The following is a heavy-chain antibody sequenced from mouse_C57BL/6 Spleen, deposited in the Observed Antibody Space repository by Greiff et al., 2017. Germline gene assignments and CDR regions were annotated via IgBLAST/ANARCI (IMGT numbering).Heavy chain of an antibody. V-gene: IGHV1-62-2*01. J-gene: IGHJ2*01. CDR1: GYTFTEYT. CDR2: FYPGSGSI. Sequence: VQLVESGAELVKPGASVKLSCKASGYTFTEYTIHWVKQRSGQGLEWIGWFYPGSGSIKYNEKFKDKATLTADKSSSTVYMELSRLTSEDSAVYVCARHENGSSSLGYWGQGTTLTVSS. CDR3: ARHENGSSSLGY. D-gene: IGHD1-1*01.